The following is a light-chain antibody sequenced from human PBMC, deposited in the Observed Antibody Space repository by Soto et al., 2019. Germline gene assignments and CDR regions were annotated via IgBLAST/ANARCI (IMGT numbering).Light chain of an antibody. V-gene: IGKV1-27*01. CDR2: AAS. CDR3: QKYDGAPFT. J-gene: IGKJ3*01. Sequence: DIMMTQSPSSLSASVGDRVTITCRASQGIRNDLAWYHQKPGKAPKLLIYAASTLQSGVPSRFSGSGSGTDFTLTISSLQPEDVATYYCQKYDGAPFTFGPGTKVDIK. CDR1: QGIRND.